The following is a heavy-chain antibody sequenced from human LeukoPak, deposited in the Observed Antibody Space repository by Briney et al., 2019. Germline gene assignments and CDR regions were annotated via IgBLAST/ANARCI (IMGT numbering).Heavy chain of an antibody. D-gene: IGHD6-13*01. V-gene: IGHV4-30-4*01. CDR1: GGSISSGDYY. CDR3: AACGSSWTNFDF. CDR2: IYYSGST. J-gene: IGHJ4*02. Sequence: SQTLSLTCTVSGGSISSGDYYWSWIRQPPGKGLEWIGYIYYSGSTYYNPSLKSRVTISIDTSKNQFSLKLSSLTAADTAVYYCAACGSSWTNFDFWGQGTLVTVSS.